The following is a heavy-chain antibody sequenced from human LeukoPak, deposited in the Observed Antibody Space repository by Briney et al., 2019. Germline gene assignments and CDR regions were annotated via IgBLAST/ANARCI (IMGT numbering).Heavy chain of an antibody. D-gene: IGHD2-15*01. Sequence: PSETLSLTCTVSGGSISSYYWSWIRQPPGKGLEWIGYIYYSGSTNYNYNPSLKSRVSISVDTSKSQFSLRLSSVTAADTAVYYCASGGYCGDTNCYPNWFDPWGQGTLVTVSS. J-gene: IGHJ5*02. CDR1: GGSISSYY. CDR3: ASGGYCGDTNCYPNWFDP. V-gene: IGHV4-59*01. CDR2: IYYSGSTNY.